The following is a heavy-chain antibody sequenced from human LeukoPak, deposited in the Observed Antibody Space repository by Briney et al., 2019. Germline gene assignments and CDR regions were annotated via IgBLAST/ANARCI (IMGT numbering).Heavy chain of an antibody. CDR1: GFTFSSYW. D-gene: IGHD5-24*01. Sequence: GGSLRLSCAASGFTFSSYWMYWVRQVPGKGLECVSRINTDGSSTTYGESVKGRFTISRDNSKNMLYLQMNSLRAEDTAVYYCAREDGYNAPFDYWGQGTLVTVSS. CDR3: AREDGYNAPFDY. CDR2: INTDGSST. J-gene: IGHJ4*02. V-gene: IGHV3-74*01.